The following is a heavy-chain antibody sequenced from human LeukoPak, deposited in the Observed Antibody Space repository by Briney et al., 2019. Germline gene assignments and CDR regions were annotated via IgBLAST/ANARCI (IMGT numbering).Heavy chain of an antibody. V-gene: IGHV3-30*02. CDR3: AKDQGYSYYYLDY. CDR2: IRYDGSNK. D-gene: IGHD5-18*01. CDR1: GFTFSSFG. J-gene: IGHJ4*02. Sequence: PGGSLRLSCAASGFTFSSFGMHWVRQAPGKGLEWVAYIRYDGSNKKYADSLEGRFTISRDNSKNALYLQMSSLRAEDTAIYYCAKDQGYSYYYLDYWGQGTLVTVSS.